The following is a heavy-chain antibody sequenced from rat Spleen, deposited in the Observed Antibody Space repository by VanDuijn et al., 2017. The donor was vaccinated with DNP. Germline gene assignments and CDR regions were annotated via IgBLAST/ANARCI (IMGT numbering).Heavy chain of an antibody. Sequence: QVQLKESGPGLVQPSQTLSLTCTVSGFSLTSYGVSWVRQPPGKGLEWIAAISSGGSTDYNSALKSRLSISRDTSKSQVFLKMDSVQTEDTAMYFCARSQGYYYDGSYYPFAYWGQGTLVTVSS. J-gene: IGHJ3*01. CDR1: GFSLTSYG. CDR2: ISSGGST. CDR3: ARSQGYYYDGSYYPFAY. D-gene: IGHD1-12*02. V-gene: IGHV2S12*01.